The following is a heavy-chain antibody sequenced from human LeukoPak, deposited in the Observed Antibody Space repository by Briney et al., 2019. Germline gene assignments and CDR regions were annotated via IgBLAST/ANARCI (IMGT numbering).Heavy chain of an antibody. CDR3: ARGQYGSGSYYNV. J-gene: IGHJ4*02. CDR2: ISSSGSMK. CDR1: GFTFSSYE. D-gene: IGHD3-10*01. Sequence: GGSLRLSCAASGFTFSSYEMNWVRQAPGKGLEWVSYISSSGSMKYYADSVKGRFTTSRDNAKNSLYLQMNSLRAEDTAVYYCARGQYGSGSYYNVWGQGTLVTVSS. V-gene: IGHV3-48*03.